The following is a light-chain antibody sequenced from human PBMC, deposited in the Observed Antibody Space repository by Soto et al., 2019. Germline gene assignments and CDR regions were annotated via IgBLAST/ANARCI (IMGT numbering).Light chain of an antibody. J-gene: IGKJ3*01. V-gene: IGKV3-20*01. CDR1: HSVSSTY. CDR2: GAS. Sequence: EIVLTQAPDTLTLSPGERATLSCRASHSVSSTYLAWFQQRHGQTPSLLISGASSRATGIPERFSGGASGKDFTVNISRRDPEGFAVYWYQFERGSPLLTFGPGNKVDI. CDR3: QFERGSPLLT.